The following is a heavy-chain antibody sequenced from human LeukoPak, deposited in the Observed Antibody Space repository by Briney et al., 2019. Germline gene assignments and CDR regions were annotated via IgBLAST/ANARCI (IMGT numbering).Heavy chain of an antibody. V-gene: IGHV1-18*01. Sequence: ASVKVSCKATSRISWVRQAPGQGLEWMGWISAYNGNTNYAQKLQGRVTMTTDTSTSTAYMELRSLRSDDTAVYYCARAPATTDPLDYWGQGTLVTVSS. J-gene: IGHJ4*02. D-gene: IGHD1-26*01. CDR2: ISAYNGNT. CDR1: TSR. CDR3: ARAPATTDPLDY.